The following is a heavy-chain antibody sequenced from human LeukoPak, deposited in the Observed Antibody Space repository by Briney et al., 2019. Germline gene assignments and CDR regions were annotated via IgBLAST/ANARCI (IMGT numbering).Heavy chain of an antibody. CDR2: INPNSGGT. D-gene: IGHD2-2*02. Sequence: ASVKVSCKASGYTFTGYYMHWVRQVPGQGLEWMGWINPNSGGTNYAQKFQGRVTMTRDTSISTAYMELSRLRSDDTAVYYCARAGSTSSYSPDAFDIWGQGTMVTVSS. CDR3: ARAGSTSSYSPDAFDI. CDR1: GYTFTGYY. V-gene: IGHV1-2*02. J-gene: IGHJ3*02.